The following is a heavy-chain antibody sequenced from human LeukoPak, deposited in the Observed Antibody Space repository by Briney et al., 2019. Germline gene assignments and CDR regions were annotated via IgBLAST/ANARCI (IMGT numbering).Heavy chain of an antibody. V-gene: IGHV1-69*13. CDR1: GGTFSSYA. J-gene: IGHJ2*01. Sequence: SVKVSCKASGGTFSSYAISWVRQAPGQGLEWMGGIIPIFGPANYAQKFRGRVTITADESTSTAYMELSSLRSEDTALYYCAKSTYYYGSGEGSNYWYFDLWGRGTLVTVSS. D-gene: IGHD3-10*01. CDR2: IIPIFGPA. CDR3: AKSTYYYGSGEGSNYWYFDL.